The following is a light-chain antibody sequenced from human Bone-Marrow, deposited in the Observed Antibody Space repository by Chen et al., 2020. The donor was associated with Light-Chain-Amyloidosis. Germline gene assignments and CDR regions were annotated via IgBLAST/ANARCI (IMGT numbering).Light chain of an antibody. CDR3: QQYGSSHST. V-gene: IGKV3-20*01. J-gene: IGKJ4*01. CDR1: QSVSSSS. CDR2: SVS. Sequence: EIVLTQSPATLSLSPGERDTLSCRASQSVSSSSVAWYQQKLGQAPRLLMYSVSNRATGIPDRFSGSGYGTEFTLTSSRLEPEDFAVYYCQQYGSSHSTFGGGTKVEIK.